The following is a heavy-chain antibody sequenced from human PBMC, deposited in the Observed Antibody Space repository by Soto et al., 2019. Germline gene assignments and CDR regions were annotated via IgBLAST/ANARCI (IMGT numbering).Heavy chain of an antibody. CDR3: AKRGDFGNWFDL. CDR2: IIPILGIA. Sequence: QVQLVQSGAEVKKPGSSVKVSCKASGGTFSSYTISWVRQAPGQGLEWMGRIIPILGIANYAQKFQGRVTITADKSTSTAYMELSSLRSEDTAVYYCAKRGDFGNWFDLWGQGTLVTVSS. CDR1: GGTFSSYT. D-gene: IGHD2-21*01. J-gene: IGHJ5*02. V-gene: IGHV1-69*02.